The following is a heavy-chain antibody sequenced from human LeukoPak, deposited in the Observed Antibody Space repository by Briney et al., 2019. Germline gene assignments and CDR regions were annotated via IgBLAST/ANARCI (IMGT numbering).Heavy chain of an antibody. V-gene: IGHV3-21*01. CDR3: ARDQVGYCNSTSCFHYYYYYYMDV. Sequence: GGSLRLSCTASGFTFSSYSMNWVRQAPGKGLEWVSSISSSSSYIYYADSVKGRFTISRDNAKNSLYLQMNSLRAEDTAVYYCARDQVGYCNSTSCFHYYYYYYMDVWGKGTTVTVSS. D-gene: IGHD2-2*01. CDR2: ISSSSSYI. CDR1: GFTFSSYS. J-gene: IGHJ6*03.